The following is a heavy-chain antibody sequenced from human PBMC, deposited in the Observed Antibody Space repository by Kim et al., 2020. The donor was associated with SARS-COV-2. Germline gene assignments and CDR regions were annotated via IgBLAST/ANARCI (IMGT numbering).Heavy chain of an antibody. V-gene: IGHV4-59*01. D-gene: IGHD6-13*01. J-gene: IGHJ5*02. CDR3: ASYSSWQQYNWFDP. Sequence: TPSLKSRVTISVDTSKNQCSLKLSSVTAADTAVYYCASYSSWQQYNWFDPWGQGTLLTVSS.